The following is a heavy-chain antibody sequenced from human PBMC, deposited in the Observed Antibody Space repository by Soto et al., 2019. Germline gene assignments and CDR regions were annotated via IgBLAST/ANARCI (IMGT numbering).Heavy chain of an antibody. CDR2: IYYDGSYE. J-gene: IGHJ4*02. Sequence: PGGSLRLSCAASGFIFSNYGMHWVRQAPGKGLEWVALIYYDGSYENYADSVKGRFTISRDNSKSTLWLQMNSLRVEDTAVYYFAKSGGGGYDSNNDYSGGLLMGTSWGQGTLVTVSS. CDR3: AKSGGGGYDSNNDYSGGLLMGTS. D-gene: IGHD3-22*01. CDR1: GFIFSNYG. V-gene: IGHV3-33*06.